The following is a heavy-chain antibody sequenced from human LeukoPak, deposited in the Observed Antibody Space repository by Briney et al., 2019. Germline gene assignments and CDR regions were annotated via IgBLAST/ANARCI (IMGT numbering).Heavy chain of an antibody. CDR1: GFTFSRHW. CDR3: ARDDWGPGDY. V-gene: IGHV3-7*01. J-gene: IGHJ4*02. D-gene: IGHD3-9*01. Sequence: PGGSLRLSYATSGFTFSRHWMSWVRQAPGRGLEWVANINLDGREKYYVDSVKGRFTISRDNAQNSLYLQMNSLRGEDTAVYYCARDDWGPGDYWGQGTLVTVSS. CDR2: INLDGREK.